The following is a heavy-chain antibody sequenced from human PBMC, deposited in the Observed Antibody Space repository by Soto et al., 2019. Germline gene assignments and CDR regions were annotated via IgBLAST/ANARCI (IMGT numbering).Heavy chain of an antibody. Sequence: VSGPTLVNPTETLTLTCTVSGFSLSNARMGVSWIRQPPGKALERLAHIFSNDEKSYSTSLKSRLTISKDASKSQVVLTMTNMDPVDTATYYCARIVVVPAANEPWYYYYYMDVWGKGTTVTVSS. CDR1: GFSLSNARMG. CDR3: ARIVVVPAANEPWYYYYYMDV. V-gene: IGHV2-26*01. J-gene: IGHJ6*03. CDR2: IFSNDEK. D-gene: IGHD2-2*01.